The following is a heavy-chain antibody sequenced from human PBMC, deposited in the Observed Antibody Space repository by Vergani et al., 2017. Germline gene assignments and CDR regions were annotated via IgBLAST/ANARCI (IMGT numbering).Heavy chain of an antibody. V-gene: IGHV1-18*01. J-gene: IGHJ4*02. CDR2: ISAYNGNT. Sequence: QVQLVQSGAELKKPGASVSVSCKGSRNTFQTYGISWVRQAPGQGLEWMGLISAYNGNTNYAQKFQGRVTMTRDTSTSTDYMELRSLGTDDTAVYYCAREEEATWNYWGQGTLVTISS. CDR1: RNTFQTYG. D-gene: IGHD5-12*01. CDR3: AREEEATWNY.